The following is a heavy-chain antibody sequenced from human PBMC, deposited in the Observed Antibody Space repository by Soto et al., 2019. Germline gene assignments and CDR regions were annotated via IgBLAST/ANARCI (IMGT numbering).Heavy chain of an antibody. CDR3: VRESRGSGWNHFDS. V-gene: IGHV3-13*01. J-gene: IGHJ4*02. Sequence: EVQLVESGGDLVQPGGSLKLSCAASGFTFSTYDMHWVRQDTGKGLEWVSAIGTAGDTYYVASVKGRFTISRDNAKNSLFLQMNSLTGGDTAVYYCVRESRGSGWNHFDSWGQGTLVSVSS. CDR2: IGTAGDT. CDR1: GFTFSTYD. D-gene: IGHD6-19*01.